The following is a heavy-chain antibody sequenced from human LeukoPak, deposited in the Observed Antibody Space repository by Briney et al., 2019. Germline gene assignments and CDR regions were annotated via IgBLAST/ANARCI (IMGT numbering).Heavy chain of an antibody. J-gene: IGHJ4*02. CDR1: GFTFSSYA. V-gene: IGHV3-23*01. CDR2: ISGSGGST. D-gene: IGHD3-22*01. CDR3: AKDPWRFYYDSSGHVYYFDY. Sequence: GGSLRLSCAASGFTFSSYAMSWVRQAPGKGLEWVSAISGSGGSTYCADSVKGQFAISRDNSKNTLYLQMNSLRAEDTAVYYCAKDPWRFYYDSSGHVYYFDYWGQGTLVTVSS.